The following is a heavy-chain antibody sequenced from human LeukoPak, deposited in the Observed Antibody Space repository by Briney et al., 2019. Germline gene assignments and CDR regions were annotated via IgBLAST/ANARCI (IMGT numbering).Heavy chain of an antibody. V-gene: IGHV4-30-2*01. CDR2: IYHSGCT. Sequence: SETLSFTCAVSGVSISSGGYSWRWIRQPPGKGLEWIGYIYHSGCTYYNPSLKSRVTISVDRSKNQFSLKLSSVTAADTAVYYCARGGYSYGTYFVYWGQGTLVTVSS. CDR1: GVSISSGGYS. CDR3: ARGGYSYGTYFVY. J-gene: IGHJ4*02. D-gene: IGHD5-18*01.